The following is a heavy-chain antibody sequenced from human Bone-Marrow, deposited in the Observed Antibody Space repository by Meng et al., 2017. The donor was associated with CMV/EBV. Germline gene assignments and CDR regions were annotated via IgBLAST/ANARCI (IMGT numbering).Heavy chain of an antibody. CDR3: ARDTHIVVVPAAIYYYYGMDV. V-gene: IGHV4-61*01. Sequence: SETLSLTCTVSGGSVSSGSYYWSWIRQPPGKGLEWIGYIYYSGSTNYNPSLKSRVTISVDTPKNQFSLKLSSVTAADTAVYYCARDTHIVVVPAAIYYYYGMDVWGQGTTVTVSS. CDR1: GGSVSSGSYY. D-gene: IGHD2-2*01. CDR2: IYYSGST. J-gene: IGHJ6*02.